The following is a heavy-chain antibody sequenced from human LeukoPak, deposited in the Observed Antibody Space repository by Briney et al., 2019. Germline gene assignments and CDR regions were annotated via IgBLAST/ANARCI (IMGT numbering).Heavy chain of an antibody. V-gene: IGHV4-34*01. Sequence: SETLSLTCAVYGGSFSGYYWSWIRQPPGKELEWIGEINHSRSTNYNPSLKSRVTISVDTSKNQFSLKLSSVTAADTAVYYCAREVPGYYYDSRWGQGTLVTVSS. J-gene: IGHJ4*02. D-gene: IGHD3-22*01. CDR1: GGSFSGYY. CDR2: INHSRST. CDR3: AREVPGYYYDSR.